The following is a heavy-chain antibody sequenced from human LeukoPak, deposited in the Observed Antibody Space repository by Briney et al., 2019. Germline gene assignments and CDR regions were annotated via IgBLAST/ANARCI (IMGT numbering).Heavy chain of an antibody. J-gene: IGHJ3*02. CDR3: ASRKRIAAAAGGNAFDI. CDR2: IIPIFGTA. D-gene: IGHD6-13*01. CDR1: GGTFSSYA. Sequence: SVKVSCKASGGTFSSYAISWVRQAPGQGLEWMGGIIPIFGTANYAQKFQGRVTITTDESTSTAYMELSSLGSEDTAVYYCASRKRIAAAAGGNAFDIWGQGTMVTVSS. V-gene: IGHV1-69*05.